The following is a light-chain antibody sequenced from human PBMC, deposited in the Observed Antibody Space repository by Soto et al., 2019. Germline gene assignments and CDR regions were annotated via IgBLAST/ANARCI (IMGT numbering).Light chain of an antibody. CDR3: QQYNSYAWT. J-gene: IGKJ1*01. Sequence: DIQMTQSPSTLSASVGDRVTITCRASQSISSWLAWYQQKPGKAPKLLIYDASSLESVVPARFSGSGSGTEFTLTISGLQPDDFTTYYCQQYNSYAWTFGQGTKVEIK. CDR1: QSISSW. V-gene: IGKV1-5*01. CDR2: DAS.